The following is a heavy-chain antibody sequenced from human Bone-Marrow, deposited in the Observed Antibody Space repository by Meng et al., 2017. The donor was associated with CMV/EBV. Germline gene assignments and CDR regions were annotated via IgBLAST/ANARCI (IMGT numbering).Heavy chain of an antibody. CDR3: AHSYYYDTHRMDV. CDR1: GFTFSSYA. D-gene: IGHD3-22*01. Sequence: GESLKISCAASGFTFSSYAMTWVRQAPGKGLEWVSGISGAGTNYADSVKGRFTISRDNSKNTLFLQMNSLRAEDTAVYYCAHSYYYDTHRMDVWGQGTTVTVSS. J-gene: IGHJ6*02. V-gene: IGHV3-23*01. CDR2: ISGAGT.